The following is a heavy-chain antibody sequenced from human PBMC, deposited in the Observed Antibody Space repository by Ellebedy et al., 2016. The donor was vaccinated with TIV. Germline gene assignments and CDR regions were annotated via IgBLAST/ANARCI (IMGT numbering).Heavy chain of an antibody. J-gene: IGHJ6*02. CDR2: ISGGGGSS. Sequence: PGGSLRLSCAASGFTFSSYGMNWVRQAPGKGLEWVSGISGGGGSSDYADSVKGRFTISRDNSRYTLYLQMNSLRAEDTAVYYCARGSSSGWRYYYGMDVWGQGTTVTVSS. D-gene: IGHD6-19*01. CDR1: GFTFSSYG. V-gene: IGHV3-23*01. CDR3: ARGSSSGWRYYYGMDV.